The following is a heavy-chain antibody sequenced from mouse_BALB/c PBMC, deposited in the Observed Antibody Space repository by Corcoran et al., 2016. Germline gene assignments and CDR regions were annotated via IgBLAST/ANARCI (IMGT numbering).Heavy chain of an antibody. V-gene: IGHV14-3*02. Sequence: EVQLQQSGAELVKPGASVKLSCTASGFNIKDTYMHWVKQRPEQGLEWIGRIDPANGNTKYDPKFQGKATITADTSSNTAYLQLSSLTSEDTAVYYCARGERSFYAMDYWGQGTSVTVSS. J-gene: IGHJ4*01. CDR3: ARGERSFYAMDY. CDR1: GFNIKDTY. CDR2: IDPANGNT.